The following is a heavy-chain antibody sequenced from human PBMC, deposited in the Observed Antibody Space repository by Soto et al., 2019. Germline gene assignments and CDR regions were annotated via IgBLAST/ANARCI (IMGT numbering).Heavy chain of an antibody. V-gene: IGHV3-74*01. CDR3: ARVGATTWY. CDR1: GFTFSSYW. Sequence: SLRLSCAASGFTFSSYWMHWVRQAPGKGLVWVSRVNSDGSITNYADAVKGRFTISRDNAKNTLYLQMDGLRAEDTAVYYCARVGATTWYWGQGTLVTLL. D-gene: IGHD1-26*01. CDR2: VNSDGSIT. J-gene: IGHJ4*02.